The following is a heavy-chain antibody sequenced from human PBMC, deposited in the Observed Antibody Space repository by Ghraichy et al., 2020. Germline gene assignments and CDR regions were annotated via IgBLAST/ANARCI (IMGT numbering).Heavy chain of an antibody. V-gene: IGHV3-48*01. Sequence: SCAASGFTFSSYSINWVRQAPGKGLEWISYISTGSTIIYYADSMEGRFTISRDNARNSLYLQMNSLRAEDAVVYYCARDAGNGDSVYWYFDLWGRGTLVTVSS. J-gene: IGHJ2*01. CDR1: GFTFSSYS. D-gene: IGHD4-17*01. CDR3: ARDAGNGDSVYWYFDL. CDR2: ISTGSTII.